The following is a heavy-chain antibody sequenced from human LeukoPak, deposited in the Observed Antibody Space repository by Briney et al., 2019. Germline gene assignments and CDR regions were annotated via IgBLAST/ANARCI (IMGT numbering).Heavy chain of an antibody. CDR1: GFPLSSYA. D-gene: IGHD5-24*01. CDR3: AKDLGLATGSFDY. V-gene: IGHV3-23*01. J-gene: IGHJ4*02. CDR2: TSSSDAGT. Sequence: GGSLRLSCAASGFPLSSYAMSWVRQAPGKGLEWVSATSSSDAGTYYADSVRGRFTISRDNSKNTLYLQMNSLRAEDTAVYHCAKDLGLATGSFDYWGQGTLVTVSS.